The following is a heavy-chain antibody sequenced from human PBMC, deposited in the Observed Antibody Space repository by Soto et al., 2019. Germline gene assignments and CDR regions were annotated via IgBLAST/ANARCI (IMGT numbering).Heavy chain of an antibody. CDR3: ARRSVGAHYGMDV. Sequence: GESLKISCKGSGYSFSSYWIGWVRQMPGKGLEWMGIIYPGDSDTRYSPSFQGQVTISADKSISTAYLQWSSLKASDTAMYYCARRSVGAHYGMDVWGQGTTVTVSS. D-gene: IGHD2-15*01. CDR2: IYPGDSDT. J-gene: IGHJ6*02. V-gene: IGHV5-51*01. CDR1: GYSFSSYW.